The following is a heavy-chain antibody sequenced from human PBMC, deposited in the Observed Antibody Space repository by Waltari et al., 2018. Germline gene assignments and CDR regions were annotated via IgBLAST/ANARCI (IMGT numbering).Heavy chain of an antibody. CDR2: ISWNSGGI. CDR3: VKGGWGFGELYDQH. Sequence: EVQLVESGGGLAQPGRSLRLSCVASGFTFDDYGRHWVRQRPGKGLEWVSGISWNSGGIGYADSTRGRFTISRDNAKKSLYLQMQSLRPDDTARYYCVKGGWGFGELYDQHWGQGTLVTVSS. J-gene: IGHJ1*01. V-gene: IGHV3-9*01. CDR1: GFTFDDYG. D-gene: IGHD3-10*01.